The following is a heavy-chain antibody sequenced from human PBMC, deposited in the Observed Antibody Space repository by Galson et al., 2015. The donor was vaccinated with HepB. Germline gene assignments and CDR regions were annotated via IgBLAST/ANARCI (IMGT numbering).Heavy chain of an antibody. CDR2: ISYEGGFQ. CDR1: GFDFSSYG. V-gene: IGHV3-30*18. Sequence: SLRLSCAASGFDFSSYGMHWVRQAPGKGLEWVAFISYEGGFQYFGDSVKGRFIIFRDNSKNTLYLQMNSLKTDDTATYYCAKKDGYCSSPTCPGSPFDMWGQGTMVTVSS. J-gene: IGHJ3*02. CDR3: AKKDGYCSSPTCPGSPFDM. D-gene: IGHD2-2*01.